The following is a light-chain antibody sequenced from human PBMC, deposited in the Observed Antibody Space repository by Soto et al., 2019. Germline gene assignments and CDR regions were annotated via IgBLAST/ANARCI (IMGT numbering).Light chain of an antibody. CDR3: QKYNSAPWT. V-gene: IGKV1-27*01. CDR2: VAS. CDR1: QGISNY. Sequence: XIQMTQSPSSLSASVGDRVTITCRASQGISNYLAWYQQQPGKVPKLLIYVASTLQSGVPSRFSGSGSGTDFTLTISSLQPEDVATYYCQKYNSAPWTFGQGTKVEIK. J-gene: IGKJ1*01.